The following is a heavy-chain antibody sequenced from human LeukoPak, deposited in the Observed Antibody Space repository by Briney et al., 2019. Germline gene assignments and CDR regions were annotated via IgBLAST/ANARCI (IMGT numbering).Heavy chain of an antibody. Sequence: PGGSLRLSCAASGFTFSSYAMSWVRQAPGKGLEWVSAISGSGGSTYYADSVKGRFTISRDNSKDTLYLQMNSLRAEDTAVYYCAKRGYDYVWGSYPDYWGQGTLVTVSS. D-gene: IGHD3-16*02. V-gene: IGHV3-23*01. CDR3: AKRGYDYVWGSYPDY. CDR1: GFTFSSYA. J-gene: IGHJ4*02. CDR2: ISGSGGST.